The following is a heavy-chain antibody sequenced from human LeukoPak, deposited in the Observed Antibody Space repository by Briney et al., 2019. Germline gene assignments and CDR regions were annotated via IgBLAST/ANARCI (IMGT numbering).Heavy chain of an antibody. Sequence: PGRSLRLSCAASGFTFSSYGMHWVRQAPGKGLEWVAVISYDGSNKYYADSVKGRFTISRDNSKNTLYLQMNSLRAEDTAVYYCARTHYSNYLNWFDPWGQGTLVTVSS. J-gene: IGHJ5*02. V-gene: IGHV3-30*03. CDR2: ISYDGSNK. CDR3: ARTHYSNYLNWFDP. D-gene: IGHD4-4*01. CDR1: GFTFSSYG.